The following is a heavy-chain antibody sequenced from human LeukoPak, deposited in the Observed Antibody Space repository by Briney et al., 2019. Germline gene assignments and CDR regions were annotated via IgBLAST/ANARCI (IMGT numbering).Heavy chain of an antibody. D-gene: IGHD2-15*01. V-gene: IGHV4-61*01. J-gene: IGHJ6*02. CDR3: ARGGVVVVAARGNYYYGMDV. CDR1: GGSVSSGSYY. Sequence: SETLSLTCTVSGGSVSSGSYYWSWIRQPPGKGLEWIGYIYYSGSTNYNPSLKSRVTISLDTSKNQFSLKLSSVTAADTAVYYCARGGVVVVAARGNYYYGMDVWGQGTTVTVSS. CDR2: IYYSGST.